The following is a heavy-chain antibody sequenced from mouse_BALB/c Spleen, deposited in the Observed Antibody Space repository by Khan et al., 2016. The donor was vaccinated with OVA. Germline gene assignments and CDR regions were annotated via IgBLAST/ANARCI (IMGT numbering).Heavy chain of an antibody. D-gene: IGHD1-2*01. CDR1: GYTFTDYY. V-gene: IGHV1-77*01. CDR2: ISPGSGDT. Sequence: QVQLQQSGAELARPGASVKLSCKASGYTFTDYYINWVKQRTGQGLEWIGEISPGSGDTYYNEKFKGKATLTADKSSSTAYMQISSLKAEASAVYSCARRNYCGYTFAYCGQGTLVTVSA. J-gene: IGHJ3*01. CDR3: ARRNYCGYTFAY.